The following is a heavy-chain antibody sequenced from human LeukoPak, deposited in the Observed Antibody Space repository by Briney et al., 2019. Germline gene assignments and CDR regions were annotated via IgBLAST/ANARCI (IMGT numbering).Heavy chain of an antibody. V-gene: IGHV4-34*01. D-gene: IGHD6-13*01. CDR1: GGSFSGYY. Sequence: SETLSLTCAVYGGSFSGYYWSWIRQPPGKGLEWIGEINHSGSTNYNPSLKSRVTISVDTSKNQFSLKLSSVTAADTAVYYCARRWDIIAAAGTQDLDYWGQGTLVTVSS. CDR3: ARRWDIIAAAGTQDLDY. CDR2: INHSGST. J-gene: IGHJ4*02.